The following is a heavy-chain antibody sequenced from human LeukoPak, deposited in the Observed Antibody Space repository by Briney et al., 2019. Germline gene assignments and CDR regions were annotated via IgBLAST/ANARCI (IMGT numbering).Heavy chain of an antibody. CDR2: ISAYNGNT. D-gene: IGHD3-10*02. J-gene: IGHJ6*04. CDR3: AELGITMIGGV. CDR1: GYTLTTYG. V-gene: IGHV1-18*01. Sequence: ASVKVSCKASGYTLTTYGISWVRQAPGQGLEWMGWISAYNGNTNYAQKLQGRVTMTTDTSTSTAYMDLRSLRSEDTAVYYCAELGITMIGGVWGKGTTVTISS.